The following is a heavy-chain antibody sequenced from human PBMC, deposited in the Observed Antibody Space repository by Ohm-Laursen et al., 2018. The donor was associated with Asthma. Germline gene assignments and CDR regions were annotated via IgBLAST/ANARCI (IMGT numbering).Heavy chain of an antibody. Sequence: GSLRLSCSASGFTFSDYYMSWIRQAPGKGLEWVSYISSSSSYTNYADSVKGRFTISRDNAKNSLYLQMNSLRAEDTAVYYCARDVGYCSSTSCHYYYYYGMDVWGQGTTVTVSS. V-gene: IGHV3-11*06. CDR2: ISSSSSYT. CDR1: GFTFSDYY. J-gene: IGHJ6*02. D-gene: IGHD2-2*01. CDR3: ARDVGYCSSTSCHYYYYYGMDV.